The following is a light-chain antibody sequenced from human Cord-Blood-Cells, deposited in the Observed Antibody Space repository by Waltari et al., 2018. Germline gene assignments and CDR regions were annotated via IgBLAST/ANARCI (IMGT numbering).Light chain of an antibody. CDR3: SSYTSSSTLV. Sequence: QSALTQPPSVSGSHGQAVTISCTGTSSDVGSYNSFSWYQQPPGTAPKLMIYEVSNRPSGVPDRFSGSKSGNTASLTISGLQAEDEADYYCSSYTSSSTLVFGGGTKLTVL. V-gene: IGLV2-18*02. J-gene: IGLJ2*01. CDR1: SSDVGSYNS. CDR2: EVS.